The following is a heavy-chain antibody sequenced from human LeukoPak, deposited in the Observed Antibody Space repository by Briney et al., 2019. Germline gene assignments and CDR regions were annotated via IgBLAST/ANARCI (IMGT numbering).Heavy chain of an antibody. CDR1: GYSFTSYW. CDR2: IYPGDSDT. Sequence: GESLKISCKGSGYSFTSYWIGWVRQMPGKGLEWMGIIYPGDSDTRYSPSFQRRVTISADKSINTAYLHWRSLKASDTAMYYCARRYSGYEYFEYWGQGTLVTVSS. D-gene: IGHD5-12*01. CDR3: ARRYSGYEYFEY. V-gene: IGHV5-51*01. J-gene: IGHJ4*02.